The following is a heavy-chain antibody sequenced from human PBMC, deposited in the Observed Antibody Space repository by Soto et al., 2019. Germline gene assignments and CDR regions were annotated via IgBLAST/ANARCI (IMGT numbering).Heavy chain of an antibody. V-gene: IGHV3-30*18. J-gene: IGHJ4*02. Sequence: QVQLVESGGGVVQPGRSLRLSCAASGFTFSSYGMHWVRQAPGKGLEWVAVISYDGNNKYYADSVKGRFTISRDNSKNTLSLQMHSLRAEDTAVYYCAKSVYNWNDGFFDYWGQGTLVTVSS. D-gene: IGHD1-1*01. CDR3: AKSVYNWNDGFFDY. CDR1: GFTFSSYG. CDR2: ISYDGNNK.